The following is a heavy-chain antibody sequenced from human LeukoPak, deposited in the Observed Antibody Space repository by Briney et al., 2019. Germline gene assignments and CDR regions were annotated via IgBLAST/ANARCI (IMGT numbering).Heavy chain of an antibody. CDR2: ISSSSSYI. V-gene: IGHV3-21*04. Sequence: GGSVRLSCAASGFTFSSYSMNWVRQAPGKGLEWVSSISSSSSYIYYADSVKGRFTISRDNAKNSLYLQMSSLRAEDTALYYCARDFVGYCSGGSCYSYDAFDIWGQGTMVTVSS. J-gene: IGHJ3*02. CDR3: ARDFVGYCSGGSCYSYDAFDI. CDR1: GFTFSSYS. D-gene: IGHD2-15*01.